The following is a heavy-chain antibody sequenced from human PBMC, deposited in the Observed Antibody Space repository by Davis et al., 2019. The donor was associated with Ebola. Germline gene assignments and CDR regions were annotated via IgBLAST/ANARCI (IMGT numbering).Heavy chain of an antibody. J-gene: IGHJ5*02. CDR1: GFTFSSYA. D-gene: IGHD1-26*01. Sequence: GESLKISCAASGFTFSSYAMSWVRQAPGKGLEWVSAISGSGGSTYYADSVKGRFTISRDNSKNTLYLQMNSLRADDTAVYYCAKDPDSGSYDWFDPWGQGTLVTVSS. CDR2: ISGSGGST. CDR3: AKDPDSGSYDWFDP. V-gene: IGHV3-23*01.